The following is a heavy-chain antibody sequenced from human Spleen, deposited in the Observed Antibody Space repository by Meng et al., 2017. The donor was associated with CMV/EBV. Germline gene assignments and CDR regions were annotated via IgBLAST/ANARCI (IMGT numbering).Heavy chain of an antibody. J-gene: IGHJ4*02. CDR1: GETFSSYA. D-gene: IGHD3-22*01. V-gene: IGHV1-69*10. CDR3: ARGHYDSSGPIRDY. CDR2: IIPILGIA. Sequence: QVQLVQSGAEVKKPGSSVKVSCQASGETFSSYAINWVRQAPGQGLEWMGGIIPILGIANYAQKFQGRVTITADKFTSTAYMELSSLRSEDTAVYYCARGHYDSSGPIRDYWGQGTLVTVSS.